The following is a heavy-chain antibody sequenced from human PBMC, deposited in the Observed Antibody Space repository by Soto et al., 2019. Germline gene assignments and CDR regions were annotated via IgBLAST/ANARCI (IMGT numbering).Heavy chain of an antibody. CDR3: ARGIGVVVPAAMGPNNWFDP. V-gene: IGHV4-31*03. Sequence: SETLSLTCTVSGGSISSGGYYWSWIRQHPGKGLEWIGYIYYSGSTYYNPSLKSRVTISVDTSKNQFSLKLSSVTAADTAVYYCARGIGVVVPAAMGPNNWFDPWGQGTLVTVSS. CDR2: IYYSGST. J-gene: IGHJ5*02. CDR1: GGSISSGGYY. D-gene: IGHD2-2*01.